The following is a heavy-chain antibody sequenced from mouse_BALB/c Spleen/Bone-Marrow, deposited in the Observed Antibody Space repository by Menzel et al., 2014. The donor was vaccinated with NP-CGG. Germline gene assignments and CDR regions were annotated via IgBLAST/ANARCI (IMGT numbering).Heavy chain of an antibody. CDR2: ILAGGST. Sequence: QVQLQQSGPGLVAPSQSLSITCTVSGFSLTSYGVHWVRQPPGKGLVWLGVILAGGSTNYNSALMSRLSISKDNSMSQVFLKMKSLQTDETAMYYCARSPQRTTMIGYWGQGTTLTVSS. V-gene: IGHV2-9*02. CDR1: GFSLTSYG. D-gene: IGHD2-1*01. CDR3: ARSPQRTTMIGY. J-gene: IGHJ2*01.